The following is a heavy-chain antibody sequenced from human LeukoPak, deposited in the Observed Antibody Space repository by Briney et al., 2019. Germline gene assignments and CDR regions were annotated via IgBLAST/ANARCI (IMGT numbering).Heavy chain of an antibody. J-gene: IGHJ5*02. CDR3: ARWECGGDCSLYNWFDP. Sequence: GASVKVSCKASGYTFTSYGISWVRQAPGQGLEWMGRISAYNGNTNYAQKLQGRVTMTTDTSTSTAYMELRSLRSDDTAVYYCARWECGGDCSLYNWFDPWGQGTLVTVSS. V-gene: IGHV1-18*01. D-gene: IGHD2-21*02. CDR2: ISAYNGNT. CDR1: GYTFTSYG.